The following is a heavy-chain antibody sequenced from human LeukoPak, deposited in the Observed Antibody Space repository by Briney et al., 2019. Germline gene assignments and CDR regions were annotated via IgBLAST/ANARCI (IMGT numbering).Heavy chain of an antibody. V-gene: IGHV4-39*01. CDR2: IYYIGST. CDR1: GGSISSSSSY. CDR3: VLPRGDFWSSYYGGGGNWFDP. Sequence: SETLSLTCTVSGGSISSSSSYWGWIRQPPGKGLEWIGSIYYIGSTYYNPSLKSRVTISVDTSKNQFSLKLTSVTATDTPVYYCVLPRGDFWSSYYGGGGNWFDPWGQGTLVTVSS. D-gene: IGHD3-3*01. J-gene: IGHJ5*02.